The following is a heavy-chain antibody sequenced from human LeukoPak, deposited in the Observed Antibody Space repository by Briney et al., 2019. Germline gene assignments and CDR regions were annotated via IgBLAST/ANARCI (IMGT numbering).Heavy chain of an antibody. J-gene: IGHJ4*02. V-gene: IGHV4-4*02. D-gene: IGHD3-22*01. CDR1: GGSISSSNW. CDR3: ARDDTMIGSKDY. CDR2: IYHSGST. Sequence: SETLSLTCTVSGGSISSSNWWSWVRQPPGKGLEWIGEIYHSGSTNYNPSLKSRVTISVDKSKNQFSLKLSSVTAADTAVYYCARDDTMIGSKDYWGQGTLVTVSS.